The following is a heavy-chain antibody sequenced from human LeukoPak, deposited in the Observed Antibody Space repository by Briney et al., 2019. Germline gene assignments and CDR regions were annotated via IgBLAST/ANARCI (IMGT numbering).Heavy chain of an antibody. CDR2: ITSSSSHM. J-gene: IGHJ4*02. D-gene: IGHD3-3*02. CDR1: GFTFSSYA. CDR3: ARETFLAPDN. V-gene: IGHV3-21*01. Sequence: GGSLRLSCAFSGFTFSSYAMNWVRQAPGKGLEWVSFITSSSSHMYYADSVKGRFTISRDNAKNSLYLQMNSLRAEDTAVYYCARETFLAPDNWGQGILVTVSS.